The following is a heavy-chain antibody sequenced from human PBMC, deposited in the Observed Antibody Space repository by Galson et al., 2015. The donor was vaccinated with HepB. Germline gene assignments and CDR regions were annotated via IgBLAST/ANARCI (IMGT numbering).Heavy chain of an antibody. CDR2: ISSSSSTI. CDR3: AKGPLYSSGYYYYYGMDV. V-gene: IGHV3-48*01. J-gene: IGHJ6*02. D-gene: IGHD6-19*01. Sequence: SLRLSCAASGFTFSSYSMNWVRQAPGKGLEWVSYISSSSSTIYYADSVKGRFTISRDNAKNSLYLQMNSLRAEDTAVYYCAKGPLYSSGYYYYYGMDVWGQGTTVTVSS. CDR1: GFTFSSYS.